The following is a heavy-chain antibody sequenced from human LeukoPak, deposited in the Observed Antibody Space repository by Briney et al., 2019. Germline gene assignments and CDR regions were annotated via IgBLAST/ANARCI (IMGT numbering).Heavy chain of an antibody. V-gene: IGHV4-30-4*08. D-gene: IGHD6-13*01. CDR1: GGSIYSSSCY. Sequence: TLSLTCTVSGGSIYSSSCYWDWIRQPPGEGLEWIGPTHYSRITYYSPSLKGRLTISVATSKNQFSLKLSSVTAAGTAVYHCARARAYSSSWYYFDYWGQGTLVTVSS. CDR2: THYSRIT. CDR3: ARARAYSSSWYYFDY. J-gene: IGHJ4*02.